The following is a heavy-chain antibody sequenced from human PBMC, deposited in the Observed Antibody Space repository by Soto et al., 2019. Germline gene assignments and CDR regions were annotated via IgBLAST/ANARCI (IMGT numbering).Heavy chain of an antibody. CDR2: FDPEDGET. D-gene: IGHD2-15*01. CDR3: ATASRGSAPTFDY. J-gene: IGHJ4*02. V-gene: IGHV1-24*01. CDR1: GYTLTELS. Sequence: VASVKVSCKVSGYTLTELSMHWVRQAPGKGLEWMGGFDPEDGETIYAQRFQGRVTMTEDTSTDTAYMELSSLRSEDTAVYYCATASRGSAPTFDYWGQGTLVTVSS.